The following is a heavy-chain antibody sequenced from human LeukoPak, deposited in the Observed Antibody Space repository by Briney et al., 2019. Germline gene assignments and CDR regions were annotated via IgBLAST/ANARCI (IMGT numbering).Heavy chain of an antibody. CDR2: ISPYNGNT. CDR1: GYTFTSYG. CDR3: AREMATIVNQFDY. Sequence: ASVEVSCKASGYTFTSYGISWVRQAPGQGLEWMGWISPYNGNTNYAQKLQGRVTMTTDTSTSTAYMELRGLRSDDTAVYYCAREMATIVNQFDYWGQGTLVTVSS. V-gene: IGHV1-18*01. J-gene: IGHJ4*02. D-gene: IGHD5-24*01.